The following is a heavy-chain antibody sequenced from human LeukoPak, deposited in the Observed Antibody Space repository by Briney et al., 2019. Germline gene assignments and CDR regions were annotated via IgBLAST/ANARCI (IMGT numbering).Heavy chain of an antibody. CDR1: GYTFTSYY. J-gene: IGHJ5*02. CDR2: INPNSGGT. CDR3: ARGLPIVVVVAAPFDP. D-gene: IGHD2-15*01. V-gene: IGHV1-2*02. Sequence: GASVKVSCKASGYTFTSYYMHWVRQPPGQGLDRMGWINPNSGGTNYAQKFQGRVTMTRDTSISTAYMELSRLRSDDTAVYYCARGLPIVVVVAAPFDPWGQGTLVTVSS.